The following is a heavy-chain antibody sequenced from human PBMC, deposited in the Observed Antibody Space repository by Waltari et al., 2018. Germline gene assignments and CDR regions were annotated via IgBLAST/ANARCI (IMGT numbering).Heavy chain of an antibody. CDR2: IYRGGST. Sequence: EVQLVESGGGLIQPGGSLRLSCAASGFTVSTNYMPWVRQAPGKGLEWLSVIYRGGSTYYADYVKGRFTISRDNSKNTLYLQMNSLRAEDTAVYYCARDPSGSYPGDYWGQGTLVTVSS. CDR3: ARDPSGSYPGDY. V-gene: IGHV3-53*01. J-gene: IGHJ4*02. D-gene: IGHD1-26*01. CDR1: GFTVSTNY.